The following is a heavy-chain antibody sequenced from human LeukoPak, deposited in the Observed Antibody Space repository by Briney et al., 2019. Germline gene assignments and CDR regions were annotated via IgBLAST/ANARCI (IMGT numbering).Heavy chain of an antibody. CDR1: GYTFTGYY. J-gene: IGHJ4*02. CDR3: ARGGRMGIIVGATDNEIDY. D-gene: IGHD1-26*01. V-gene: IGHV1-2*02. CDR2: INPNSGGT. Sequence: ASVKVSCKASGYTFTGYYMHWVRQAPGQGLEWMGWINPNSGGTNYAQKFQGRVTMTRDTSISTAYMELSRLRSDDTAVYYCARGGRMGIIVGATDNEIDYWGRGTLVTVSS.